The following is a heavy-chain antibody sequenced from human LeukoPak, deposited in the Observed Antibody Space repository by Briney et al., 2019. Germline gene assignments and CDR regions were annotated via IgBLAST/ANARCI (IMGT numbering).Heavy chain of an antibody. D-gene: IGHD3-3*01. CDR1: GGTFSSYT. CDR3: ARDLSTIFGVD. J-gene: IGHJ4*02. V-gene: IGHV1-69*04. CDR2: IILILGIA. Sequence: SVKVSCKASGGTFSSYTISWVRQAPGQGLEWMGRIILILGIANYAQKFQGRVTITADKSTSTAYMELSSLRSEDTAVYYCARDLSTIFGVDWGQGTLVTVSS.